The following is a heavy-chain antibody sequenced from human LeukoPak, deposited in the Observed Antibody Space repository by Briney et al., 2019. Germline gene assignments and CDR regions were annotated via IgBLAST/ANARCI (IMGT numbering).Heavy chain of an antibody. CDR3: ARKLGGAQCGGDCFFDH. CDR2: ISPTGSYT. J-gene: IGHJ4*02. Sequence: GGSLRLSCEASGFMLNVYYMSWFRLAPGKGLEWIGYISPTGSYTTYADSVRGRFTISRDNAKNLLFLQMNDLRTEDTAVYYCARKLGGAQCGGDCFFDHWGQGTRVAVSS. D-gene: IGHD2-21*02. CDR1: GFMLNVYY. V-gene: IGHV3-11*03.